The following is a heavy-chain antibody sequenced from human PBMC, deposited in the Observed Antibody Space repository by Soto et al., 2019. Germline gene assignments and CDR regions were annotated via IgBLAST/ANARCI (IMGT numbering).Heavy chain of an antibody. J-gene: IGHJ5*02. CDR1: GYTFTIYG. V-gene: IGHV1-18*01. D-gene: IGHD3-9*01. CDR2: ISAYNGNT. CDR3: AREFGAISLGWCDP. Sequence: QVQLVQSGAEVKKPGASVKVSCKASGYTFTIYGISWVRQAPGQGLEWMGWISAYNGNTNYAQKLQGRVTMTTDTSTSTAYRELRSMRSDDTAVYYCAREFGAISLGWCDPWGQGTLVTVSS.